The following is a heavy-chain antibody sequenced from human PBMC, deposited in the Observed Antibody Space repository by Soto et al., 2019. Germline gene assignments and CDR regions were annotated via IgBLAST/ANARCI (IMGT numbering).Heavy chain of an antibody. Sequence: PGGSLRLSCAASGFTFSSYVINWLRQAPGKGLEWVSYISISSSTRYYADSVKGRFTISRDNPKNTMYLQMNSLRAEDTAVYYCAKTTDGWFSAFEIWGQGTMVTVSS. D-gene: IGHD6-19*01. CDR2: ISISSSTR. J-gene: IGHJ3*02. CDR1: GFTFSSYV. CDR3: AKTTDGWFSAFEI. V-gene: IGHV3-48*01.